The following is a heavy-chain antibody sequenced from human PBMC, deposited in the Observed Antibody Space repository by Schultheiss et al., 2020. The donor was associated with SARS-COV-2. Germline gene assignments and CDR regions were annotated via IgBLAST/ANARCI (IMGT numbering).Heavy chain of an antibody. D-gene: IGHD1-1*01. CDR3: ARDRLPRQLKNWFDP. V-gene: IGHV3-48*04. CDR1: GFTFSSYS. CDR2: ISSSGSTI. J-gene: IGHJ5*02. Sequence: GGSLRLSCAASGFTFSSYSMNWVRQAPGKGLEWVSYISSSGSTIYHADSVKGRFTISRDNAKNSLYLQMNSLRAEDTAVYYCARDRLPRQLKNWFDPWGQGTLVTVSS.